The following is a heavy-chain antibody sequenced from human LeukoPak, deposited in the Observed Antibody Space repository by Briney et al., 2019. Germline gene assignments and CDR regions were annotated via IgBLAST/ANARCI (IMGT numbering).Heavy chain of an antibody. D-gene: IGHD2-2*01. V-gene: IGHV1-69*05. Sequence: ASVKVSCKASGGTFSSYAISWVRQAPGQGLEWMGGIIPIFGTANYAQKFQGRVTITTDESTSTAYMELSSLRSEDTAVYYCARGIVVVPAAMDYYYYYMDVWGKGTTVTVSS. J-gene: IGHJ6*03. CDR2: IIPIFGTA. CDR1: GGTFSSYA. CDR3: ARGIVVVPAAMDYYYYYMDV.